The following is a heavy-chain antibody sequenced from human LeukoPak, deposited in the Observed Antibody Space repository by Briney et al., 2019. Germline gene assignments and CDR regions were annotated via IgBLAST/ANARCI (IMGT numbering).Heavy chain of an antibody. Sequence: LGESLKISCKGSGYSFTSYWIGWVRQMPGKGLEWVGTIYPGDSDTRYSPSFQGQVTISADKSISTAYLQWSSLKASDTAMYYCARGDCSGGSCYREGLYYFDYWGQGTLVTVSS. D-gene: IGHD2-15*01. CDR1: GYSFTSYW. V-gene: IGHV5-51*01. CDR3: ARGDCSGGSCYREGLYYFDY. J-gene: IGHJ4*02. CDR2: IYPGDSDT.